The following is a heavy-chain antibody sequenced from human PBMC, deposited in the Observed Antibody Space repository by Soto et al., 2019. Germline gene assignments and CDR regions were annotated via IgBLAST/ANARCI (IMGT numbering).Heavy chain of an antibody. CDR3: ASQRRNSFDY. J-gene: IGHJ4*02. CDR1: GGSISSSSYY. V-gene: IGHV4-39*01. CDR2: IYYSGST. Sequence: PSETLCLTCTVSGGSISSSSYYGGWIRQPPGKGLEWIGSIYYSGSTYYNPSLKSRVTISVDTSKNQFSLKLSSVTAADTAVYYCASQRRNSFDYWGQGTLVTVSS.